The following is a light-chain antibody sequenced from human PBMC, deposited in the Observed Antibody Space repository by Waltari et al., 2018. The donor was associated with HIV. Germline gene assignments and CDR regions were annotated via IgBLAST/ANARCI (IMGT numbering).Light chain of an antibody. CDR2: WAS. CDR3: QQYYTTPLT. CDR1: QSILYSSNNKNF. J-gene: IGKJ2*01. V-gene: IGKV4-1*01. Sequence: DIMMTQSPDSLAVSLDERATINCKSSQSILYSSNNKNFLAWYQQKPGQPPKLLIYWASTRESGVPDRFSGSGSETDFTLTISSLQAEDVAVYYCQQYYTTPLTFGQGTKLEIK.